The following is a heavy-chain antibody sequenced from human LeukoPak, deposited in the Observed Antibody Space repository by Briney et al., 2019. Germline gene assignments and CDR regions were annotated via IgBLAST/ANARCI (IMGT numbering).Heavy chain of an antibody. J-gene: IGHJ6*02. CDR1: GVTVSSNY. CDR2: IYSGVNT. CDR3: ARDRPSGGSGSYYNPYYYYGMDF. V-gene: IGHV3-66*02. Sequence: RGSLRLSCAASGVTVSSNYMSWGPDAPGERLWCGSVIYSGVNTYYADSVKGRFTISRDNSKNTLYLQMNSLRAEDTAVYYCARDRPSGGSGSYYNPYYYYGMDFWGQGTTVTVSS. D-gene: IGHD3-10*01.